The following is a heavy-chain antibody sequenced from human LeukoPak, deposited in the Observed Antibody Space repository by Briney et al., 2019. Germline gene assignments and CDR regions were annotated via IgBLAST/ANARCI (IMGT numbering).Heavy chain of an antibody. V-gene: IGHV3-20*04. Sequence: GGSLRLSCAASGFTFHNHGMAWVRQAPGKGLEWVSSISWNGGETRYADSVKGRFTISRDTAKNSLYLQMNSLRAQDTAVYYCARRAYAYNYYMDVWGKGATVTVSS. J-gene: IGHJ6*03. CDR2: ISWNGGET. D-gene: IGHD3-16*01. CDR3: ARRAYAYNYYMDV. CDR1: GFTFHNHG.